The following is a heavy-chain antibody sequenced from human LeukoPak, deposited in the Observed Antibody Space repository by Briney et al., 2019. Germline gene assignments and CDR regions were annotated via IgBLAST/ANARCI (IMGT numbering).Heavy chain of an antibody. J-gene: IGHJ4*02. CDR2: IYYSGST. Sequence: SETLSLTCTVSGGSVISGGYYWSWIRQHPGKGLEWIGYIYYSGSTYYNPSLRSRVTISVDTSKNQFSLKLSSVTAADTAVYYCARHLYGSGSYQDSWGQGTLVTVSS. D-gene: IGHD3-10*01. CDR1: GGSVISGGYY. V-gene: IGHV4-39*01. CDR3: ARHLYGSGSYQDS.